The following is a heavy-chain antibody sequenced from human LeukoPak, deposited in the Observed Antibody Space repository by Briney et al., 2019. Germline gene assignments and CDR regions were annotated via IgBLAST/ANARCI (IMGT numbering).Heavy chain of an antibody. D-gene: IGHD3-10*01. Sequence: PGGSLRLSCAASGFTFSSYSMNWVRQAPGKGLEWVSSISSSSSYIYYADSVKGRFTISRDSAKNSLYLQMNSLRAEDTAVYYCALSDVLLWFGELSPGEGMDVWGQGTTVTVSS. V-gene: IGHV3-21*01. CDR1: GFTFSSYS. J-gene: IGHJ6*02. CDR3: ALSDVLLWFGELSPGEGMDV. CDR2: ISSSSSYI.